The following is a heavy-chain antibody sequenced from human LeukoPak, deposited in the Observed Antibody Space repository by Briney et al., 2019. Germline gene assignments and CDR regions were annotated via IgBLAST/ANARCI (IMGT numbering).Heavy chain of an antibody. D-gene: IGHD3-3*01. CDR2: ISSSSSTI. J-gene: IGHJ4*02. CDR3: ARVPGAEITYYDFWSGYYREYYFDY. V-gene: IGHV3-48*01. Sequence: SGGSLRLSCAASGFTFRSYSMNWVRQAPGKGLQWVSYISSSSSTIYYADSVKGRFTISRDNAKNSLYLQMNSLRAEDTAVYYCARVPGAEITYYDFWSGYYREYYFDYWGQGTLVTVSS. CDR1: GFTFRSYS.